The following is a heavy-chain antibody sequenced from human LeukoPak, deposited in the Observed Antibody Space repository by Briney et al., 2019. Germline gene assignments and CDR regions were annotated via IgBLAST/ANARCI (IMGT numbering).Heavy chain of an antibody. V-gene: IGHV1-24*01. CDR1: GYTLTELS. J-gene: IGHJ4*02. D-gene: IGHD3-22*01. CDR3: AKFHDSYYYDSSGYNY. CDR2: FDPEDGET. Sequence: ASVKVSCKVSGYTLTELSMHWVRQAPGKGLEWMGGFDPEDGETIYAQKFQGRVTMTEDTSTDTAYMELSSLRSEDTAVYYCAKFHDSYYYDSSGYNYWGQGTLVTVSS.